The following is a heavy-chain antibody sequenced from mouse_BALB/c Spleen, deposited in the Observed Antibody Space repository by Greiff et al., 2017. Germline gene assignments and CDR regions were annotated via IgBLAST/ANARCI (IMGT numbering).Heavy chain of an antibody. CDR3: ARKGTTVVAGDAMDY. D-gene: IGHD1-1*01. Sequence: VQLQQSGAELVRPGVSVKISCKGSGYTFTDYAMHWVKQSHAKSLEWIGVISTYYGDASYNQKFKGKATMTVDKSSSTAYMELARLTSEDSAIYYCARKGTTVVAGDAMDYWGQGTSVTVSS. CDR1: GYTFTDYA. CDR2: ISTYYGDA. J-gene: IGHJ4*01. V-gene: IGHV1S137*01.